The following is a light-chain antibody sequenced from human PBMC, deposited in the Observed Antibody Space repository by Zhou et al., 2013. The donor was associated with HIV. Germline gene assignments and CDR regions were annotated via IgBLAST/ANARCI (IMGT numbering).Light chain of an antibody. V-gene: IGKV1-39*01. CDR2: AAS. J-gene: IGKJ1*01. Sequence: DIQMTQSPSSLSASVGDRVTITCRASQSISSYLNWYQQKPGKAPKLLIYAASSLQSGVPSRFNGSGSGTDFTLTISSLQPEDFATYYCQQSYTSPVTFGQGPKVEIK. CDR1: QSISSY. CDR3: QQSYTSPVT.